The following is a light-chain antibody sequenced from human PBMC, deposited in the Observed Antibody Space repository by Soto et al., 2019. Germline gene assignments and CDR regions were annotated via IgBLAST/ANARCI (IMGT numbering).Light chain of an antibody. J-gene: IGKJ5*01. Sequence: EIVLTQSTATLSLSPGERATLSCRASQSVRSYLAWYQQKPGQAPRLLIYDASNRATGIPARFSGSVSGTEFTLTISSLQSEDFAVYYCQQYNNWPPITFGQGTRLEIK. CDR1: QSVRSY. V-gene: IGKV3-15*01. CDR3: QQYNNWPPIT. CDR2: DAS.